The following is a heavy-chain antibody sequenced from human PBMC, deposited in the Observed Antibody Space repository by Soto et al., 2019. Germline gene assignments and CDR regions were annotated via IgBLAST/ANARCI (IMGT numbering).Heavy chain of an antibody. CDR2: IIPIVGTA. CDR1: GGTFSSYA. V-gene: IGHV1-69*12. D-gene: IGHD3-3*01. CDR3: ARGRSITIFGVVASGFDP. J-gene: IGHJ5*02. Sequence: QVQLVQSGAEVKKPGSSVKVSCKASGGTFSSYAISWVRQAPGQGLEWMGGIIPIVGTANYAQKFQGRVTITADESTSTAYMELSSLRSEDTAVYYCARGRSITIFGVVASGFDPWGQGTLVTASS.